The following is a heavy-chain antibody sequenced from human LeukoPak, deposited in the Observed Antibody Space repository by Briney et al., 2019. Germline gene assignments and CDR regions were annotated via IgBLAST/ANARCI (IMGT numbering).Heavy chain of an antibody. D-gene: IGHD2-15*01. V-gene: IGHV4-39*07. Sequence: SETLSLTCTVSGGSISSSSYYWGWIRQPPGKGLEWIGSIYYSGSTYYNPSLKSRVTISVDTSKNQFFLKLSSVTAADTAVYYCARGRYLLLYFDYWGQGTLVTVSS. CDR2: IYYSGST. CDR3: ARGRYLLLYFDY. CDR1: GGSISSSSYY. J-gene: IGHJ4*02.